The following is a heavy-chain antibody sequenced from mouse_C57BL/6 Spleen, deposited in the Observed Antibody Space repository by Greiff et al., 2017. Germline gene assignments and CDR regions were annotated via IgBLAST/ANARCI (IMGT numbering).Heavy chain of an antibody. J-gene: IGHJ2*01. D-gene: IGHD4-1*01. V-gene: IGHV1-7*01. Sequence: VMLVESGAELAKPGASVKLSCKASGYTFTSYWMNWVKQRPGQGLEWIGYINPSSGYTKYNQKFKDKATLTADKSSSTAYMQLSSLTYEDSAVYYCATGTWAFDYWGQGTTLTVSS. CDR2: INPSSGYT. CDR1: GYTFTSYW. CDR3: ATGTWAFDY.